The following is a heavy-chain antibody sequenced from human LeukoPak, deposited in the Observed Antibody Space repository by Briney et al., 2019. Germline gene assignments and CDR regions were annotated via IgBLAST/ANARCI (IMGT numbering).Heavy chain of an antibody. V-gene: IGHV3-23*01. Sequence: GGPLRLSCAASGFTFSNYDMSWVRQAPGKGLEWVSAISGSGGSTYYADSVKGRFTISRDNSKNTLYLQMNSLRAEDTAVYHCAKTPTYSDFPWGQGTLVTVSS. D-gene: IGHD3-3*01. J-gene: IGHJ5*02. CDR1: GFTFSNYD. CDR2: ISGSGGST. CDR3: AKTPTYSDFP.